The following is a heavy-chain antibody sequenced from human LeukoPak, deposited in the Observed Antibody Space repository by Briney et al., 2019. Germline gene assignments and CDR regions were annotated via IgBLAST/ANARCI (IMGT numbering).Heavy chain of an antibody. CDR2: IYYSGST. CDR1: GGSLSSSSYY. CDR3: ARGGYDLNWFDP. Sequence: KSSETLSLTCTVSGGSLSSSSYYWGWIRQPPGKGLEWIGSIYYSGSTYYNPSLKSRVAISVDTSKNQFSLKLSSVTAADTAVYYCARGGYDLNWFDPWGQGTLVTVSS. D-gene: IGHD5-12*01. V-gene: IGHV4-39*01. J-gene: IGHJ5*02.